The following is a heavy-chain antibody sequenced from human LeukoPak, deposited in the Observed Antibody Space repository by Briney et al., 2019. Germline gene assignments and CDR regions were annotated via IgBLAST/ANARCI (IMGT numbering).Heavy chain of an antibody. D-gene: IGHD2-2*02. CDR2: ISSSSSYI. J-gene: IGHJ3*02. CDR1: GFAFTTAW. CDR3: ARDRGYCSSTSCYTAAFDI. Sequence: PGGSLRLSCAASGFAFTTAWMSWVRQAPGKGLEWVSSISSSSSYIYYADSMKGRFTISRDNAKNSLYLQMNSLRAEDTAVYYCARDRGYCSSTSCYTAAFDIWGQGTVVTVSS. V-gene: IGHV3-21*01.